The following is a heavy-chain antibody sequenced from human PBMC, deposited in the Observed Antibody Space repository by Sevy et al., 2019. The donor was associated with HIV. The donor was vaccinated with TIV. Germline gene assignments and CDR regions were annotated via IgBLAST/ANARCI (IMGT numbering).Heavy chain of an antibody. CDR2: ISGSGGST. D-gene: IGHD2-15*01. Sequence: GGSLRLSCAASGFTFSSYAMSWVRQAPGKGLEWVSAISGSGGSTYYADSVKGRFTISRDNSKNTLYLQMNSLGAEDTAVYYCAILYTVGYCSGGSCYPGYWGQGTLVTVSS. CDR1: GFTFSSYA. J-gene: IGHJ4*02. V-gene: IGHV3-23*01. CDR3: AILYTVGYCSGGSCYPGY.